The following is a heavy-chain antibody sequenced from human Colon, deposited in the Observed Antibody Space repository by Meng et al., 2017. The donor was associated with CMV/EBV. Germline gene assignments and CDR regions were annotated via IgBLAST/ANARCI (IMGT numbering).Heavy chain of an antibody. CDR2: IKYDGSET. CDR3: ARVGVNKPFDY. V-gene: IGHV3-7*01. J-gene: IGHJ4*02. CDR1: GFNFSNSW. Sequence: GESLKISCAASGFNFSNSWMSWVRQAPGKGLEWVANIKYDGSETHYVDSLKGRVTVSRDNAKNSLYLQNSSLRPEDTAVFFCARVGVNKPFDYWGQGTLVTVSS. D-gene: IGHD2-21*01.